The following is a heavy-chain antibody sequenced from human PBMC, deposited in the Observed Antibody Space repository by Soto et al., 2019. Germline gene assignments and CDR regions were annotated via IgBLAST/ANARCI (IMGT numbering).Heavy chain of an antibody. Sequence: EVQLVESGGGLIQPGGSLRLSCAASGFTVSNNYMTWVRQAPGKGLEWVSAIYSGGSTYYADSVKGRFIISRDNSKNTLYLQMNSLRAEDTAVYYCAKARSAAAGLFDYWGQGTLVTVSS. CDR2: IYSGGST. J-gene: IGHJ4*02. CDR1: GFTVSNNY. V-gene: IGHV3-53*01. CDR3: AKARSAAAGLFDY. D-gene: IGHD6-13*01.